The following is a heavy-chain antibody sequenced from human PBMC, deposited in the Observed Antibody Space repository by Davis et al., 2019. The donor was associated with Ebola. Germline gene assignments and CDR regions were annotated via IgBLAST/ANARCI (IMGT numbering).Heavy chain of an antibody. Sequence: GESLKISCAASGFTVSSIYMSWVRQAPGKGLEWVSVIYSGGSTYYADSVKGRFTISRDNSKNTLYLQMNSLRAEDTAVYYCAIEWFGEFIGYWGQGTLVTVSS. D-gene: IGHD3-10*01. CDR3: AIEWFGEFIGY. CDR1: GFTVSSIY. J-gene: IGHJ4*02. CDR2: IYSGGST. V-gene: IGHV3-66*01.